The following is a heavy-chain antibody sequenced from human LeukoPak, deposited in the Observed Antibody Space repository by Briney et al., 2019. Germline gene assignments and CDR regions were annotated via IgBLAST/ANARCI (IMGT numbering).Heavy chain of an antibody. CDR3: ARVSPGGYGDPCFDY. CDR1: GGSISSYY. J-gene: IGHJ4*02. D-gene: IGHD4-17*01. V-gene: IGHV4-34*01. CDR2: INHSGST. Sequence: SETLSLTCTVSGGSISSYYWSWIRQPPGKGLEWIGEINHSGSTNYNPSLKSRVTISVDTSKNQFSLKLSSVTAADTAVYYCARVSPGGYGDPCFDYWGQGTLVTVSS.